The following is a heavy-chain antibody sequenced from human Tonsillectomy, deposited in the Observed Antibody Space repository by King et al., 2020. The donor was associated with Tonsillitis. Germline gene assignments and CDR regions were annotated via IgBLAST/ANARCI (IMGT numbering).Heavy chain of an antibody. CDR3: ANEGKLGGAFNI. CDR1: GFTFSHYA. D-gene: IGHD7-27*01. Sequence: VQLVESGGGLVQPGGSLRLSCAASGFTFSHYAMSWVRQAPGKGLEWVSGTSDSGGDTYYADAVKGRFTLSRDNSKSTVYLQKSRLRAEDTAVYYCANEGKLGGAFNIWGQGTMVTVSS. J-gene: IGHJ3*02. CDR2: TSDSGGDT. V-gene: IGHV3-23*04.